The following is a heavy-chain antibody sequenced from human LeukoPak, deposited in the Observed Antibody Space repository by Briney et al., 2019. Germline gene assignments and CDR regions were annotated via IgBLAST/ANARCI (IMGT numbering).Heavy chain of an antibody. V-gene: IGHV3-7*04. CDR3: ARAGYSMDTEYFQH. CDR2: IKHDGSAK. Sequence: GGSLRLSCAASGFTFSNNWMKWVRQAPGKGLEWVANIKHDGSAKFYVDSVKGRFTISRDNAKSSLYLQMNSLRAEDTAVYYCARAGYSMDTEYFQHWGQGTLVTVSS. CDR1: GFTFSNNW. D-gene: IGHD5-18*01. J-gene: IGHJ1*01.